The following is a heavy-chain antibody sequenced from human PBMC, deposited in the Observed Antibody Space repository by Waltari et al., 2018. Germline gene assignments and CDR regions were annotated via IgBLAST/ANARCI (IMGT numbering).Heavy chain of an antibody. CDR3: ARRNLVTSRWYFDL. Sequence: QVQLQESGPGLVKPSETLSLTCTVSGGSISSYYWSWIRQPPGKGLEWIGYIYYSGSTNYNPSLKSRVTISVDTSKNQFSLKLSSVTAADTAVYYCARRNLVTSRWYFDLWGRGTLVTVSS. D-gene: IGHD2-21*02. J-gene: IGHJ2*01. V-gene: IGHV4-59*08. CDR2: IYYSGST. CDR1: GGSISSYY.